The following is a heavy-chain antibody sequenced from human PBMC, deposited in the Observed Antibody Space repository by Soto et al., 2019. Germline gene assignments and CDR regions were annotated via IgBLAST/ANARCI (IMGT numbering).Heavy chain of an antibody. V-gene: IGHV3-30*18. CDR3: AKARVRIVGANSFDY. CDR1: GFTFSNYG. J-gene: IGHJ4*02. D-gene: IGHD1-26*01. Sequence: PGGSLRLSCVGSGFTFSNYGMHWVRQPPGKGLEWVALISDDGDKRYYADSVRGRLIISRDNSKDTLYLQMNSLGPGDTAVYFCAKARVRIVGANSFDYWGQGTPVTVSS. CDR2: ISDDGDKR.